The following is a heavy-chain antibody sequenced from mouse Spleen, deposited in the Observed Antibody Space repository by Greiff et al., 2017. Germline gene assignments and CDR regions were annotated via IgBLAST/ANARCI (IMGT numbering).Heavy chain of an antibody. Sequence: EVKLVESGGGLVKPGGSLKLSCAASGFTFSDYGMHWVRQAPEKGLEWVAYISSGSSTIYYADTVKGRFTISRDNAKNTLFLQMTSLRSEDTAMYYCARALHYYAMDYWGQGTSVTVSS. CDR2: ISSGSSTI. V-gene: IGHV5-17*01. CDR1: GFTFSDYG. CDR3: ARALHYYAMDY. J-gene: IGHJ4*01. D-gene: IGHD2-1*01.